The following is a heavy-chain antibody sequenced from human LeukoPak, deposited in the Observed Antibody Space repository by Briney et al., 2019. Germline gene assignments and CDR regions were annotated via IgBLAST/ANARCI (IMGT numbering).Heavy chain of an antibody. CDR3: ARAPPDDFGGIDAFDI. CDR2: IYYSGST. V-gene: IGHV4-59*01. CDR1: GGSISRYY. J-gene: IGHJ3*02. Sequence: SETLSLTCTVSGGSISRYYWSWIRQPPGKGLEWIAYIYYSGSTNYNPSLKSRLTISVDTSKNQFSLKLSSVTAADTAVYYCARAPPDDFGGIDAFDIWGQGTMVTVSS. D-gene: IGHD4-23*01.